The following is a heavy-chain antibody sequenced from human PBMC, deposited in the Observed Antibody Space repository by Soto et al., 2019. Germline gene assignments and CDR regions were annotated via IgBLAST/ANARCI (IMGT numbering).Heavy chain of an antibody. CDR1: GYSFTNSA. Sequence: ASVKVSCKASGYSFTNSAIHWVRQAPGQRLEWMGWINAGHGNTKYSQRFQGRVTITRDTSTRTAYMELSSLTSEDTAVYYCARDPYTSDSHHDAFDMWGQGTMVTVSS. CDR2: INAGHGNT. D-gene: IGHD6-19*01. V-gene: IGHV1-3*01. CDR3: ARDPYTSDSHHDAFDM. J-gene: IGHJ3*02.